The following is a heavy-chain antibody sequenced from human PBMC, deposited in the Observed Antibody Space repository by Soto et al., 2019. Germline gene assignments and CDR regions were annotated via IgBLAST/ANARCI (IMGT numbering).Heavy chain of an antibody. J-gene: IGHJ6*03. CDR3: AKPHCSSTSCYPDYYYYMDV. Sequence: EVQLLESGGGLVQPGGSLRLSCAASGFTFSSYAMSWVRQAPGKGLEWVSAISGSGGSTYYADSVKGRFTISRDNSKNTLYLQMNSRRAEDTAVYYCAKPHCSSTSCYPDYYYYMDVWGKGTTVTVSS. CDR1: GFTFSSYA. D-gene: IGHD2-2*01. V-gene: IGHV3-23*01. CDR2: ISGSGGST.